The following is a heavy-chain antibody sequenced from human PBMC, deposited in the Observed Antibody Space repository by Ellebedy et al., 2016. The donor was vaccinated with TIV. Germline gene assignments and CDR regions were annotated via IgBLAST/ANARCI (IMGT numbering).Heavy chain of an antibody. V-gene: IGHV1-69*13. CDR1: GCTFSSYA. CDR3: ARVLTAFDY. CDR2: IIPIFGTA. Sequence: ASVKVSXXASGCTFSSYAISWVRQAPGQGLEWMGGIIPIFGTANYAQKFQGRVTITADESTSTAYMELSSLRSEDTAVYYCARVLTAFDYWGQGTLVTVSS. J-gene: IGHJ4*02.